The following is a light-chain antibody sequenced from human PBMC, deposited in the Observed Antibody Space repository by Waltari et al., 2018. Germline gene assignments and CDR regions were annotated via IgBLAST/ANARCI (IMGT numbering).Light chain of an antibody. CDR1: QSVSTF. CDR2: DVS. V-gene: IGKV3-11*01. Sequence: EIVLTQSPATLSLSPGERAPLSCRASQSVSTFLAWYQQKPGQSPRLLLYDVSFRATGIPIRFSGSGSETDFTLTSSSLEPEDFAVYYCQQRRNWPTFGGGTKVEVK. J-gene: IGKJ4*01. CDR3: QQRRNWPT.